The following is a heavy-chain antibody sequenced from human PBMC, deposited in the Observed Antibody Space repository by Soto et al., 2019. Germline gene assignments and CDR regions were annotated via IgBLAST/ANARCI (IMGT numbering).Heavy chain of an antibody. J-gene: IGHJ5*02. D-gene: IGHD1-26*01. CDR2: IYYSGST. V-gene: IGHV4-30-4*01. Sequence: QVQLQESGPGLVKPSQTLSLTFTVSVVSISSGDYYWSWIRQPPGKGLEWIGYIYYSGSTYYNQSLKSRVTISVDTYKHQFSLKLSSVTAADTAVYYCARNRIDPWGFDPLGPGTLGTVSS. CDR1: VVSISSGDYY. CDR3: ARNRIDPWGFDP.